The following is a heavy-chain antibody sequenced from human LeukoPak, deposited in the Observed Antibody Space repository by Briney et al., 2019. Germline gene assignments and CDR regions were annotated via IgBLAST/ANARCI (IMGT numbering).Heavy chain of an antibody. D-gene: IGHD2-2*01. Sequence: SETLSLTCAVYGGSFSGYYWSWIRQPPGKGLEWIGEINHSGSTNYNPSLKSRVTISVDTSKNQFSLKLSSVTAADTAVYYCARVQRYCSSTSCYGVRFDYWGQGTLVTVSS. CDR2: INHSGST. CDR3: ARVQRYCSSTSCYGVRFDY. V-gene: IGHV4-34*01. CDR1: GGSFSGYY. J-gene: IGHJ4*02.